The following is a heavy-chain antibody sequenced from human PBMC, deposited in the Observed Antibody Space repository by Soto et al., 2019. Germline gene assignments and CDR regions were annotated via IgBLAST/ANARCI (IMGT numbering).Heavy chain of an antibody. CDR2: INHSGST. J-gene: IGHJ4*02. Sequence: PSEPLSLPCAVYGGSFSGYYWSWIRQPPGKGLEWIGEINHSGSTNYNPSLKSRVTISVDTSKNQFSLKLSSVTAADTAVYYCARGGRTVIVYWGQGTLVTVSS. V-gene: IGHV4-34*01. CDR1: GGSFSGYY. D-gene: IGHD4-17*01. CDR3: ARGGRTVIVY.